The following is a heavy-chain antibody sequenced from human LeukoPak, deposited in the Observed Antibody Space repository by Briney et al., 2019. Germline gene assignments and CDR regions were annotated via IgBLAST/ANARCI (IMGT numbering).Heavy chain of an antibody. Sequence: GGSLRLSCEASGFTFSTYAMSWVRQAPGKGLEWVANIKQDGSEKYYVDSVKGRFTISGDNAKNSLYLQMNSLRAEDTAVYYCARSDFWSGPIDYWGQGTLVTVSS. J-gene: IGHJ4*02. CDR2: IKQDGSEK. D-gene: IGHD3-3*01. V-gene: IGHV3-7*01. CDR1: GFTFSTYA. CDR3: ARSDFWSGPIDY.